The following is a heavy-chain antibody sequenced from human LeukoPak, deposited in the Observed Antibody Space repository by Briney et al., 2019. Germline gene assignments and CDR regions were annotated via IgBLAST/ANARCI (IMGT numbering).Heavy chain of an antibody. CDR2: IHYSGST. CDR1: GASISSGDYF. Sequence: PSETLSLTCSVSGASISSGDYFWTWIRQHPGKGLEWIGYIHYSGSTYYNPSLRSRMIISVDTSKNQFSLKLSSVTAADTAVYYCARGRKNIVVVRVAFDIWGQGTMVTVSS. D-gene: IGHD2/OR15-2a*01. V-gene: IGHV4-31*03. J-gene: IGHJ3*02. CDR3: ARGRKNIVVVRVAFDI.